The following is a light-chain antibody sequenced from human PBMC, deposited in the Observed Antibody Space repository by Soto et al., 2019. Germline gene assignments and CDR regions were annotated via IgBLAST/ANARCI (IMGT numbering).Light chain of an antibody. Sequence: IQMTQSPSSLSASVVDRVIITCRASQTISNYLNWYQQKPGKAPKFLIYAASSLQSGVPSRFSGSGSGTDFTLTISSLQPEDFATYYCQQSYSTPPTFGGGTKVDIK. V-gene: IGKV1-39*01. CDR1: QTISNY. J-gene: IGKJ4*01. CDR3: QQSYSTPPT. CDR2: AAS.